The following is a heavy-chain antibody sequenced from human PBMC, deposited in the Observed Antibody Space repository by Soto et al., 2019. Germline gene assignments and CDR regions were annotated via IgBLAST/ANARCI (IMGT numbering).Heavy chain of an antibody. CDR2: ISSSSSYL. Sequence: GGSLRLSCAASGFTFSSYSMNWVRQAPGKGLEWVSSISSSSSYLYYADSVKGRFTISRDNAKTPLYLQMNSLRAEDTAVYYWARDRRGAGWGTYNYYYYGMDVWGQGTTVTVSS. J-gene: IGHJ6*02. CDR1: GFTFSSYS. D-gene: IGHD3-16*01. V-gene: IGHV3-21*01. CDR3: ARDRRGAGWGTYNYYYYGMDV.